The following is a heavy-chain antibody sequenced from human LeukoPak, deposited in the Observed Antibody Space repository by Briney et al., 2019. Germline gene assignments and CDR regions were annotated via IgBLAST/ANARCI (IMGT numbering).Heavy chain of an antibody. D-gene: IGHD2-15*01. J-gene: IGHJ4*02. CDR2: INHSGST. CDR1: GGSFSGYY. V-gene: IGHV4-34*01. Sequence: SETLSLTCAVYGGSFSGYYWSWIRQPPGKGLEWIGEINHSGSTKYNPSLKSRLTISVDTSKNQFSLKLNSVTAADTAVYYCAREGARGSCSGPRDNDGTFDYWGQGTLVTASS. CDR3: AREGARGSCSGPRDNDGTFDY.